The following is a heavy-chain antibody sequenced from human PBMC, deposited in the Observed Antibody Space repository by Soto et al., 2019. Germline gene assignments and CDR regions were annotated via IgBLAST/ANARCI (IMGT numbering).Heavy chain of an antibody. Sequence: GGSLRLSCAASGFTFSSFSLHWVRQAPGKGLEWLALISYDGSNKYNADNVKGRFAISRDNSKNTLYLQVNSLRPEDTAVYYCARTTAVAGTPEFDYWGQGT. D-gene: IGHD6-19*01. CDR2: ISYDGSNK. V-gene: IGHV3-30*09. CDR3: ARTTAVAGTPEFDY. CDR1: GFTFSSFS. J-gene: IGHJ4*02.